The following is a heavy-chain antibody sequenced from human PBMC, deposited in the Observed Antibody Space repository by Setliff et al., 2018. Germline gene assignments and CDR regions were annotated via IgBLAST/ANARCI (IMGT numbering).Heavy chain of an antibody. CDR1: GFTFSSYA. CDR2: ISGSGGST. V-gene: IGHV3-23*01. J-gene: IGHJ3*02. CDR3: ALSLAAAGHDAFDI. Sequence: PGGSLRLSCAASGFTFSSYAMSWVRQAPGKGLEWVSAISGSGGSTYYADSVKGRFTISRDNAKNSLYLQMNSLRAEDTAVYYCALSLAAAGHDAFDIWGQGTMVTVSS. D-gene: IGHD6-13*01.